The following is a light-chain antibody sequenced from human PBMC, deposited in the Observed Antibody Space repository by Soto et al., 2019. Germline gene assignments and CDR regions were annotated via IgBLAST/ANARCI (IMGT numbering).Light chain of an antibody. Sequence: QAVVTQPASVSGSPGQPITISCTGTTSDVGGYVSWYQQHPGKAPKLIIYEVSNRPSGVSNRFSGSKSGNTASLTISGLQAEDEAGYYCSSYTDTSTLVFGSGTKLTVL. CDR1: TSDVGGY. CDR3: SSYTDTSTLV. V-gene: IGLV2-14*01. CDR2: EVS. J-gene: IGLJ1*01.